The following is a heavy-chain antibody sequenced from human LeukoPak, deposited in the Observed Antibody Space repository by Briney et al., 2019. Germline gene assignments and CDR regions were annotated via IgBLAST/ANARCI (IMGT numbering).Heavy chain of an antibody. J-gene: IGHJ4*02. Sequence: SVTVSCKASGGTFSSFDISWVRQAPGQGLEWMGGIIPIFGTANYAQKFQGRVTITTDESSNTAYMDLTSLRPDDTAIYYCARRTGTFSTHFDFWGPRTLVTVSS. CDR3: ARRTGTFSTHFDF. V-gene: IGHV1-69*05. CDR2: IIPIFGTA. D-gene: IGHD2-8*02. CDR1: GGTFSSFD.